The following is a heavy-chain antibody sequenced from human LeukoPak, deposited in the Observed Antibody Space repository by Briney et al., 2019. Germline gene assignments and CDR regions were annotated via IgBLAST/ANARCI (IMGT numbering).Heavy chain of an antibody. D-gene: IGHD3-16*01. V-gene: IGHV4-38-2*02. CDR3: ANRWRASSYYFDY. J-gene: IGHJ4*02. Sequence: SETLSLTCTVSGYSISSGYYWGWIRPPPGKGLEWIGIIYHSGSTYYNPSLKSRVTISVDASKNQFSLKLSSVTAADTAVYYCANRWRASSYYFDYWGQGTLVTVSS. CDR2: IYHSGST. CDR1: GYSISSGYY.